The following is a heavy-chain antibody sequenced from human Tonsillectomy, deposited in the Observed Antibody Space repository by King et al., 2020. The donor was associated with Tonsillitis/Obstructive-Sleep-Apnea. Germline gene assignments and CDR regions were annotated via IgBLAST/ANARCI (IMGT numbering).Heavy chain of an antibody. J-gene: IGHJ4*02. CDR1: GFTFSTYW. V-gene: IGHV3-74*01. Sequence: VQLVESGGGLVQPGGSLRLSCAASGFTFSTYWMYWVRQAPGKGLLWVSRIKSDGSSTSYADSVKGRFTISRDDARNTLYLQMNSLRAEDTAVYYCARGGQKGSTDYWGQGTLVTVSS. D-gene: IGHD2-15*01. CDR2: IKSDGSST. CDR3: ARGGQKGSTDY.